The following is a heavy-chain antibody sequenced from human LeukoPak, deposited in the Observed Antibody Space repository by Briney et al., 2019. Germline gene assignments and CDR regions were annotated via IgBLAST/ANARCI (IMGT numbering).Heavy chain of an antibody. J-gene: IGHJ4*02. V-gene: IGHV4-59*01. CDR3: ARGQGSSWFDY. CDR1: GGSISSYY. D-gene: IGHD6-13*01. CDR2: IYYSGST. Sequence: PSETLSLTCTVSGGSISSYYWSWIRQPPGKGLEWIGYIYYSGSTNYNPSLKSRVTISVDTSMNQFSLKLSSVTAADTAVYYCARGQGSSWFDYWGQGTLVTVSS.